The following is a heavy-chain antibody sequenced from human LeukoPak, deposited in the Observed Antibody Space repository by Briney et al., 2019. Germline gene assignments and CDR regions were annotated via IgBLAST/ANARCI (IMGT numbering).Heavy chain of an antibody. V-gene: IGHV3-23*01. Sequence: PGGSLRLSCAASGFTFSSYAMSWVRQAPGKGLEWVSAISGSGGSTYYADSVKGRFTISRDNSKNTLYLQMNSLRAEDTAVYYCAKTRPYSSSWYSRYYFDYWGQGTLVTVSS. CDR2: ISGSGGST. CDR3: AKTRPYSSSWYSRYYFDY. CDR1: GFTFSSYA. J-gene: IGHJ4*02. D-gene: IGHD6-13*01.